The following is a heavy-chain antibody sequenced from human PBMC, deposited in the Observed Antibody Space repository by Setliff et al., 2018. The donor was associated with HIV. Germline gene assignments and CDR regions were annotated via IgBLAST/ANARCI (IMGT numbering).Heavy chain of an antibody. Sequence: SETLSLTCTVSGGTLSGYFWTWIRQTPDKGLEWIGDINHSGTTNYNLSLKSRITLSLETSKNQLSLKLTSVVAADTGLYFCARGRDASTWYLSHFYSYYYLDVWGNGTTVTVSS. D-gene: IGHD6-13*01. CDR3: ARGRDASTWYLSHFYSYYYLDV. V-gene: IGHV4-34*01. CDR1: GGTLSGYF. CDR2: INHSGTT. J-gene: IGHJ6*03.